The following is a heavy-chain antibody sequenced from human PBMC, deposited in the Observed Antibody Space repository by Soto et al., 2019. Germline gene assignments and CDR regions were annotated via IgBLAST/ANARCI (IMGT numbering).Heavy chain of an antibody. CDR3: ARVARTRTDDWFDP. J-gene: IGHJ5*02. Sequence: GASVKVSCKASGYTFTSYGISWVRQAPGQGLEWMGWISAYNGNTNYAQKLQGRVTMTTDTSTSTAYMELRSLRSDDTAVYYCARVARTRTDDWFDPWGQGTLVTVSS. CDR2: ISAYNGNT. V-gene: IGHV1-18*01. D-gene: IGHD2-2*01. CDR1: GYTFTSYG.